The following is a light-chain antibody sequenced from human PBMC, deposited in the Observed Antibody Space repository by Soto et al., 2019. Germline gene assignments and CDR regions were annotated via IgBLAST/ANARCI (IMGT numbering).Light chain of an antibody. J-gene: IGKJ1*01. Sequence: EIVMTQSPATLSVSPGEGATLSCRASQSISSKLAWYQQTPGQAPRLLIYGASTRATGVPARFSGSGSGTEFTLTISSLQSEDLAVYYCQHYNDWRWTFGQGTKVEIK. CDR1: QSISSK. CDR3: QHYNDWRWT. V-gene: IGKV3-15*01. CDR2: GAS.